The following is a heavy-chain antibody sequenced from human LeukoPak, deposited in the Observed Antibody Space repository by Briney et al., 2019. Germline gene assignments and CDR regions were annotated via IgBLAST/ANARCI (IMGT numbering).Heavy chain of an antibody. V-gene: IGHV1-46*01. J-gene: IGHJ5*02. CDR3: ARDAPPGVYCSSTSCQNNWFDP. CDR1: GYTFTSYY. CDR2: INPSGGST. Sequence: ASVKVSCKASGYTFTSYYMHWVRQAPGQGLEWMGIINPSGGSTSYAQKFQGRVTMTRDMSTSTVYMELSSLRSEDTAVYYCARDAPPGVYCSSTSCQNNWFDPWGQGTLVTVSS. D-gene: IGHD2-2*01.